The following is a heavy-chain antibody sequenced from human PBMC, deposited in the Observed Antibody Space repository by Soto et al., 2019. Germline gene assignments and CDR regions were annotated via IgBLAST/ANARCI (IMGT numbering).Heavy chain of an antibody. CDR1: GGSINSRSFS. Sequence: SETLSLTCSVSGGSINSRSFSWGWIRQPPGKGLEWIGTFFNNENPNYNPSLKSRVTISVDTSKNQFSLRLNSVTAADTAVYYCARSSIEPRVFMYPFDSWGQGTLVTVS. J-gene: IGHJ4*02. CDR3: ARSSIEPRVFMYPFDS. V-gene: IGHV4-39*01. D-gene: IGHD6-6*01. CDR2: FFNNENP.